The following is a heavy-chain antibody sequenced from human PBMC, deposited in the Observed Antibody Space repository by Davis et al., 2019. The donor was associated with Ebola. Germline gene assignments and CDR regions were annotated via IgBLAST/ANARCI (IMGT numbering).Heavy chain of an antibody. CDR3: ANLDYGGNSGFDY. CDR2: ITTSGRTT. D-gene: IGHD4-23*01. Sequence: GGSLRLSCAASGFTFTNYAMSWVRQAPGMGLEWVSAITTSGRTTGYADSVKGRFTIARDNSKNTVYLQMNSLRAEDTAVYYCANLDYGGNSGFDYWGQGTLVTVSS. V-gene: IGHV3-23*01. CDR1: GFTFTNYA. J-gene: IGHJ4*02.